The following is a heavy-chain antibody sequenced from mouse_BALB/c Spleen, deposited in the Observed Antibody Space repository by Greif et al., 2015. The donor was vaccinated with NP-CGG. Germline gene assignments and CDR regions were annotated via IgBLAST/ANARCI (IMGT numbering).Heavy chain of an antibody. D-gene: IGHD2-2*01. V-gene: IGHV1-66*01. CDR2: IFPGSGNT. CDR1: GYSFTSYY. Sequence: VQLVESGPELVKPGASVKISCKASGYSFTSYYIHWVKQRPGQGLEWIGWIFPGSGNTKYNEKFKGKATLTADTSSSTAYMQLSSLISEDSAVYFCASYVYGAWFAYWGEGTLVTVSA. CDR3: ASYVYGAWFAY. J-gene: IGHJ3*01.